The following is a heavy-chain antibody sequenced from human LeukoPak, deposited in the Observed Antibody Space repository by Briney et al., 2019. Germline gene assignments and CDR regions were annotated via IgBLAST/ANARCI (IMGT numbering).Heavy chain of an antibody. V-gene: IGHV1-18*01. CDR3: AREGTLGGRPADYEYYYYYGMDV. D-gene: IGHD4/OR15-4a*01. J-gene: IGHJ6*02. CDR2: ISAYNGNT. CDR1: GYTFTSYG. Sequence: ASVKVSCKASGYTFTSYGISWVRQAPGQGLEWMGWISAYNGNTNYAQKLQGRVTMTTDTSTSTAYMELRSLRSDDTAVYYCAREGTLGGRPADYEYYYYYGMDVWGQGPRSPSP.